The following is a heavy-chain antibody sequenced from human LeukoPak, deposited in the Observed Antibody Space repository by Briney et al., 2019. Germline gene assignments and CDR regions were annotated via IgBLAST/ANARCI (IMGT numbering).Heavy chain of an antibody. D-gene: IGHD6-25*01. V-gene: IGHV1-18*01. Sequence: GASVKVSCKASGYTFSTLGISWVRQAPGQGLEWMGWISAYNGNTLYAQKFQDRVTMTTDTSTSTAYMELRSLRFDDTAVYYCAREGGGSIWYFDLWAGAPWSLSPQ. CDR1: GYTFSTLG. CDR2: ISAYNGNT. J-gene: IGHJ2*01. CDR3: AREGGGSIWYFDL.